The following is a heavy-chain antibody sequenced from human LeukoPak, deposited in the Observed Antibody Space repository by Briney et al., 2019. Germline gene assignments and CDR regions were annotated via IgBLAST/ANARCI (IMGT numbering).Heavy chain of an antibody. D-gene: IGHD5-18*01. CDR3: ARVDTAMGNTFDY. V-gene: IGHV1-2*02. CDR2: INPNSGGT. J-gene: IGHJ4*02. CDR1: GYIFSGYY. Sequence: ASVKVSCKASGYIFSGYYINWVRQAPGQGLEWMGWINPNSGGTNYAQKFQGRVTMTRDMSISTAYMELSRLRSDDTAVYYCARVDTAMGNTFDYWGQGTLVTVSS.